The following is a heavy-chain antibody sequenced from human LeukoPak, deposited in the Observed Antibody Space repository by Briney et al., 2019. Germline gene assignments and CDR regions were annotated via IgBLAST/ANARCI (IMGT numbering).Heavy chain of an antibody. CDR1: GYSFTSYW. J-gene: IGHJ4*02. CDR3: ARSCRDGYRDFDY. CDR2: IYPGDSDS. Sequence: GESLKISCKGSGYSFTSYWIGWVRQMSGKGLEWMGIIYPGDSDSRYSPSFQGQVTISADKSISPAYLQWSSLKASDTAMYYCARSCRDGYRDFDYWGQGTLVTVSS. V-gene: IGHV5-51*01. D-gene: IGHD5-24*01.